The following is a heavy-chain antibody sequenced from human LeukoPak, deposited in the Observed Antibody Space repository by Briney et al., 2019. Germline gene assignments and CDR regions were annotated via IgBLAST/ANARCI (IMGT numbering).Heavy chain of an antibody. J-gene: IGHJ6*03. CDR2: ISAYNGNT. V-gene: IGHV1-18*01. CDR3: ARAYSSSLLYYYYYMDV. Sequence: GASVKVSCKASGYTFTSYGISWVRQAPGQGLEWMGWISAYNGNTNYAQKLQGRVTMTTDTSTSTAYMELRSLRSDDTAVYYCARAYSSSLLYYYYYMDVWGEGTTVTVSS. D-gene: IGHD6-6*01. CDR1: GYTFTSYG.